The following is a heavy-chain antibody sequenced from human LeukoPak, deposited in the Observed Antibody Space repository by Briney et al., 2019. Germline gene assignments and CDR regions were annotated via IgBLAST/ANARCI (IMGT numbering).Heavy chain of an antibody. J-gene: IGHJ5*02. Sequence: PGGSLRLSCAASGFTFSSYSMNWVRQAPGKGLEWVSSISSSSSYIYYADSVKGRFTISRDNAKKSLYLQMNSLRAEDTAVYYCARTYYYDCSGYREDWFDPWGQGTLVTVSS. CDR1: GFTFSSYS. CDR3: ARTYYYDCSGYREDWFDP. V-gene: IGHV3-21*01. CDR2: ISSSSSYI. D-gene: IGHD3-22*01.